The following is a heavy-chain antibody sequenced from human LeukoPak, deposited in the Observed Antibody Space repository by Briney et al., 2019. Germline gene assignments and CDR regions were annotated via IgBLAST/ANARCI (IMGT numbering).Heavy chain of an antibody. CDR3: ARGLGSPVGRNY. J-gene: IGHJ4*02. V-gene: IGHV1-8*02. CDR1: GYTFTGYY. CDR2: MNPNSGNT. D-gene: IGHD1-26*01. Sequence: ASVKVSCKASGYTFTGYYMHWVRQAPGQGLEWMGWMNPNSGNTGYAQKFQGRVTMTGDTSISTAYMELSSLRSEDTAMYYCARGLGSPVGRNYWGQGTLVTVSS.